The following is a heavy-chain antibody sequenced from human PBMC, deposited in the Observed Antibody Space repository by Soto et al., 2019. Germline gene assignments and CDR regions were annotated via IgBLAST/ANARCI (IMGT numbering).Heavy chain of an antibody. J-gene: IGHJ4*02. Sequence: QITLNESGPTVVRPTETVTLTCRSSGFQLITSGLVWCWNNHAQEKTPGWFAPINWDDDKPYSASLKSRLTITKDTSKNQVVLTVSDLDPTDTATYYCAHRVLRTVFGLVTTTAIYFDFWGQGTPVAVSS. CDR1: GFQLITSGLV. V-gene: IGHV2-5*02. D-gene: IGHD3-3*01. CDR2: INWDDDK. CDR3: AHRVLRTVFGLVTTTAIYFDF.